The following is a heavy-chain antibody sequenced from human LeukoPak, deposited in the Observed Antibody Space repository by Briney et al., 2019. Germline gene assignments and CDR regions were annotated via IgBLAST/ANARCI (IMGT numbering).Heavy chain of an antibody. V-gene: IGHV3-21*01. J-gene: IGHJ4*02. Sequence: GGSLRLSCAASGFTFSSYSMNWVRQAPGKGLEWVSSISSSSSYMYYADSVKGRFTISRDNAKNSLYLQMNSLRAEDTAVYYCARDRTGDYLFDYWGQGTLVTVSS. CDR1: GFTFSSYS. D-gene: IGHD4-17*01. CDR2: ISSSSSYM. CDR3: ARDRTGDYLFDY.